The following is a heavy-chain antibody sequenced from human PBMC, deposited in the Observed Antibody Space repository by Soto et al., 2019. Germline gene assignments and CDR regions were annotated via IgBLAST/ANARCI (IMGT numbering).Heavy chain of an antibody. CDR2: ISYDGSNK. Sequence: QVPLVESGGGVVQPGRSLRLSCAASGFTFSSYAMHWVRQAPGKGLEWVAVISYDGSNKYYADSVKGRFTISRDNSKNTLYLQMNSLRAEDTAVYYCARDPRGEGYYFDYWGQGTLVTVSS. CDR1: GFTFSSYA. D-gene: IGHD3-10*01. V-gene: IGHV3-30-3*01. J-gene: IGHJ4*02. CDR3: ARDPRGEGYYFDY.